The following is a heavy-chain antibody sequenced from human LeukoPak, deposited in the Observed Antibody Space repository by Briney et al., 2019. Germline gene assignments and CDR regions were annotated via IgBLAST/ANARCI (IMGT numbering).Heavy chain of an antibody. J-gene: IGHJ5*02. CDR2: IYYSGST. CDR3: AREADRWFDP. Sequence: KPSETLSLTCTVSGGSISSSSYYWGWIRQPPWKGLEWIGSIYYSGSTYYNPSLKSRVTISVDTSKNQFSLKLSSVTAADTAVYYCAREADRWFDPWGQGTLVTVSS. V-gene: IGHV4-39*07. CDR1: GGSISSSSYY.